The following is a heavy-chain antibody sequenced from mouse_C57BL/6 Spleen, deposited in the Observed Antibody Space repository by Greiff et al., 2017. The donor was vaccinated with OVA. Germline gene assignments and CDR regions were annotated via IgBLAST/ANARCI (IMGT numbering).Heavy chain of an antibody. CDR2: IYPGNSDT. V-gene: IGHV1-5*01. CDR1: GYTFTSYW. D-gene: IGHD1-1*01. CDR3: TRATTVVAHYAMDY. Sequence: VQLQQSGTVLARPGASVKMSCKTSGYTFTSYWMHWVKQRPGQGLEWIGAIYPGNSDTSYNQKFKGKAKLTAVTSASTAYMELSSLTNEDSAVYYCTRATTVVAHYAMDYWGQGTSVTVSS. J-gene: IGHJ4*01.